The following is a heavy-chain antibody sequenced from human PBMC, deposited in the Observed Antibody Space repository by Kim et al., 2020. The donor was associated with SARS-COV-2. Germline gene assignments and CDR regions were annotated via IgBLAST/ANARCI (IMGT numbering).Heavy chain of an antibody. V-gene: IGHV3-9*01. CDR1: GFAFGDYG. CDR3: VKGYCSRSGCYYDP. Sequence: GGSLRLSCVASGFAFGDYGMHWVRQAPGKGLEGVSGHSWKSGSIWYADSVKVRFTISRDNAKNSLYLQMNSLSVEDTAFYYCVKGYCSRSGCYYDPWGQGTLVNV. CDR2: HSWKSGSI. D-gene: IGHD2-2*01. J-gene: IGHJ5*02.